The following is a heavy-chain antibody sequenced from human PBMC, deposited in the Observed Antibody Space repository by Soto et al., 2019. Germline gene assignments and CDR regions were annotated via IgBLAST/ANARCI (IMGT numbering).Heavy chain of an antibody. CDR3: ASAGNGDYDSSGYYYGAFDI. V-gene: IGHV1-69*02. J-gene: IGHJ3*02. CDR1: GGTFSSYT. Sequence: QVQLVQSGAEVKKPGSSVKVSCKASGGTFSSYTISWVRQAPGQGLEWMGRIIPILGIANYAQKFQGRVTITADKSTSTAYRELSSLRSEDTAVYYCASAGNGDYDSSGYYYGAFDIWGQGTMVTVSS. D-gene: IGHD3-22*01. CDR2: IIPILGIA.